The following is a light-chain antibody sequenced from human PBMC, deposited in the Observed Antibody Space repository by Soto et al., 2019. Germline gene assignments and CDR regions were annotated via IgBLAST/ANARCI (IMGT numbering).Light chain of an antibody. CDR2: EVN. Sequence: QSALTQPPSASGSPGQSVTISCTGTSSDVGGYNYVCWYQRHPGKAPKLMIYEVNKRPSGVPDRFSGSKSGNTASLTVSGLQAEDEADYYSTSYADNNILIFGGGTQLTVL. CDR3: TSYADNNILI. V-gene: IGLV2-8*01. CDR1: SSDVGGYNY. J-gene: IGLJ2*01.